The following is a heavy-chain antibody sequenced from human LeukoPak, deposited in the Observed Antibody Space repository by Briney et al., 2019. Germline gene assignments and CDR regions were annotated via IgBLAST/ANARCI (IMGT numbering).Heavy chain of an antibody. Sequence: PGGSLRLSCAASGFTFSSYSMNWVRQAPGKGLEWVSSISSSSSYIYYADSVKGRFTISRDNAKNSLYLQMNSLRAEDTAVYYCARDRIAAAGLFDYWGQGTLVTVSS. CDR1: GFTFSSYS. CDR2: ISSSSSYI. D-gene: IGHD6-13*01. CDR3: ARDRIAAAGLFDY. J-gene: IGHJ4*02. V-gene: IGHV3-21*01.